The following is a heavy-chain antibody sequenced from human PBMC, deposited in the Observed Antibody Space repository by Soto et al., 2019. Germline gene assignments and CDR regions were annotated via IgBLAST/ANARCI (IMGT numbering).Heavy chain of an antibody. CDR1: GGSISRSSYY. J-gene: IGHJ6*02. D-gene: IGHD2-8*01. CDR2: IYYSGNT. Sequence: QLQLQESGPGLVKPSETLSLTCTVSGGSISRSSYYWGWIRQPPGKGLEWIGSIYYSGNTYYNPSLKTRVTISVDTSKNQFSLKLTSVTAADTAVYYCAREMGYYYYGMDVWGQGTTVTVSS. V-gene: IGHV4-39*02. CDR3: AREMGYYYYGMDV.